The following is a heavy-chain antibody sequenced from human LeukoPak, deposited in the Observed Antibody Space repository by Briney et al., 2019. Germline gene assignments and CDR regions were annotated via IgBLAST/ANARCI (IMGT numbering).Heavy chain of an antibody. D-gene: IGHD3-10*02. CDR2: MKPDGSEI. CDR1: GFTFTTYW. Sequence: GGSLRLSCAASGFTFTTYWMSWVRQAPGKGLEWVANMKPDGSEIFYVDSVKGRFTISRDNAKNSLYLQMNSLRAEDTAVYYCAELGITMIGGVWGKGTTVTISS. V-gene: IGHV3-7*01. CDR3: AELGITMIGGV. J-gene: IGHJ6*04.